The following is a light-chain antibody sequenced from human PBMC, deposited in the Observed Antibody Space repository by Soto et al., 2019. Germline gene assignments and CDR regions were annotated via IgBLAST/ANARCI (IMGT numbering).Light chain of an antibody. Sequence: SSLNQPGSVSGAPGQAIAIYGAGSSSDGGFYNYISWYQQHPGKVPKVIIYVVTNPPSGVSNRCSRSKSSNTASLPTSRLHIEVEDSYYCFSSTPTSTRVYGTWPKATVL. CDR3: FSSTPTSTRV. J-gene: IGLJ1*01. V-gene: IGLV2-14*01. CDR1: SSDGGFYNY. CDR2: VVT.